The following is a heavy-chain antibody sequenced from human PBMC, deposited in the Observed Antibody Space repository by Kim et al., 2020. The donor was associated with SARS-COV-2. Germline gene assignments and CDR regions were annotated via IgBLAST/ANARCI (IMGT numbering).Heavy chain of an antibody. D-gene: IGHD3-10*01. J-gene: IGHJ5*02. CDR2: IYYSGST. CDR1: GGSISSYY. CDR3: ARPQGGYGSGNWFDP. V-gene: IGHV4-59*01. Sequence: SETLSLTCTVSGGSISSYYWSWIRQPPGKGLEWIGYIYYSGSTNYNPSLKSRVTISVDTSKNQFSLKLSSVTAADTAVYYCARPQGGYGSGNWFDPWGQGTLVTVSS.